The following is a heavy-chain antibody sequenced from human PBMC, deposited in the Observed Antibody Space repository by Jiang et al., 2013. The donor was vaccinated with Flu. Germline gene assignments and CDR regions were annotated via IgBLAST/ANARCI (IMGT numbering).Heavy chain of an antibody. D-gene: IGHD3-22*01. CDR3: ARDFYYDSSGYSHMYAFDI. Sequence: QTLSLTCAISGDSVSSNSAAWNWIRQSPSRGLEWLGRTYYRSKWYNDYAVSVKSRITINPDTSKNQFSLQLNSVTPEDTAVYYCARDFYYDSSGYSHMYAFDIWGQGTMVTVSS. CDR1: GDSVSSNSAA. CDR2: TYYRSKWYN. V-gene: IGHV6-1*01. J-gene: IGHJ3*02.